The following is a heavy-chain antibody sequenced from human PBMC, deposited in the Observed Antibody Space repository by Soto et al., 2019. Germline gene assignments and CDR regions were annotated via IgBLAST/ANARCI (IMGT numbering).Heavy chain of an antibody. V-gene: IGHV1-69*01. J-gene: IGHJ4*02. D-gene: IGHD6-13*01. CDR2: IIPYYNTL. CDR1: EGTFNSYA. Sequence: QAQVVQSGAEVRKPGSSVKLSCKASEGTFNSYAIAWLRQAPGQGLEWMGGIIPYYNTLNYAQKFQDRVSIIADVSTNTVYMELSSLRSDGTAVYFCASGASRWYPYFFDSWAQGTLVTVSS. CDR3: ASGASRWYPYFFDS.